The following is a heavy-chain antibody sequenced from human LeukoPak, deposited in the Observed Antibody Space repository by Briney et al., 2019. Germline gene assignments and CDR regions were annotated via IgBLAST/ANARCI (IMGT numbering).Heavy chain of an antibody. CDR1: GYAITSGGFS. CDR3: ARHIRGRLQYFDY. Sequence: SQTLSLTCTVSGYAITSGGFSWNWIRQPPGKGLEWIGCIYDRGPAYYNPSLKSRFTISVDRPKNQFFLNVTSLTAADTAVYYCARHIRGRLQYFDYWGQGTLVTVSS. CDR2: IYDRGPA. J-gene: IGHJ4*02. V-gene: IGHV4-30-2*01. D-gene: IGHD5-24*01.